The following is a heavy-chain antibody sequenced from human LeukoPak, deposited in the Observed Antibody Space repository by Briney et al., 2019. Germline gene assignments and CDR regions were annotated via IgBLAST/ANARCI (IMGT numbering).Heavy chain of an antibody. CDR3: ARELLRFYAFDI. J-gene: IGHJ3*02. Sequence: ASVKVSCKASGYTFTGYYMPWVRQAPGQGLEWMGWINPNSGGTNYAQKFQGRVTMTRDTSISTAYMELSRLRSDDTAVYYCARELLRFYAFDIWGQGTMVTVSS. CDR2: INPNSGGT. D-gene: IGHD3-3*01. V-gene: IGHV1-2*02. CDR1: GYTFTGYY.